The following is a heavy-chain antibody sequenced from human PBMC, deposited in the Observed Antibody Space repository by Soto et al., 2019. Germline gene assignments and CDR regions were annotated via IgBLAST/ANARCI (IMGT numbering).Heavy chain of an antibody. V-gene: IGHV3-21*01. CDR2: ISSSSSYI. CDR3: ARTLGYCSGGSCYGYYYYMDV. D-gene: IGHD2-15*01. J-gene: IGHJ6*03. Sequence: GGSLRLSCAASGFTFSSYSMNWVRQAPGKGLEWVSSISSSSSYIYYADSVKGRFTISRDNAKNSLYLQMNSLRAEDTAVYYCARTLGYCSGGSCYGYYYYMDVWGKGTTVTVSS. CDR1: GFTFSSYS.